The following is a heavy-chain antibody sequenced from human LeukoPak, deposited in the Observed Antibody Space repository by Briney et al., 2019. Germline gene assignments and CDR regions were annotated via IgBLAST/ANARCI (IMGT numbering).Heavy chain of an antibody. CDR3: AKAGSGWYAPY. D-gene: IGHD6-19*01. CDR1: GFTFSAYG. CDR2: VRYDGNDK. Sequence: GGSLRLSCAASGFTFSAYGMQWVRQAPGKGLEWVAFVRYDGNDKYYADSVKGRFAISRDNSKNTVYLQMNSLRAEDTAVYYCAKAGSGWYAPYWGQGTLVTVSS. V-gene: IGHV3-30*02. J-gene: IGHJ4*02.